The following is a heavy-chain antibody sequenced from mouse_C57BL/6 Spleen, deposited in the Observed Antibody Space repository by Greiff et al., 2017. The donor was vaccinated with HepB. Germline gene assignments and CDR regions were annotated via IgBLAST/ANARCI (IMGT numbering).Heavy chain of an antibody. Sequence: QVQLQQSGAELARPGASVKLSCKASGYTFTSYGISWVKQRTGQGLEWIGEIYPRSGNTYYNEKFKGKATLTADKSSSTAYMELRSLTSEGSAVYFCAVYSNCVEIAYWGQGTLVTVSA. CDR2: IYPRSGNT. V-gene: IGHV1-81*01. CDR3: AVYSNCVEIAY. D-gene: IGHD2-5*01. CDR1: GYTFTSYG. J-gene: IGHJ3*01.